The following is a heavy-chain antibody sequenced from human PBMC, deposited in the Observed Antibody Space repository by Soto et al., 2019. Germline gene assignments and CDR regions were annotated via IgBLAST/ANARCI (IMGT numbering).Heavy chain of an antibody. CDR2: INGRGNYI. CDR3: VREDGKVGTNSAFDY. V-gene: IGHV3-21*01. Sequence: WGSLRLSCASSGFTFITYTINLFRHSPFKGLGWVSSINGRGNYIYYAESVKGRFTISRDNAKNSLYLQMDRLRAEDTALYYCVREDGKVGTNSAFDYWGLGALVTVSS. D-gene: IGHD1-26*01. CDR1: GFTFITYT. J-gene: IGHJ4*02.